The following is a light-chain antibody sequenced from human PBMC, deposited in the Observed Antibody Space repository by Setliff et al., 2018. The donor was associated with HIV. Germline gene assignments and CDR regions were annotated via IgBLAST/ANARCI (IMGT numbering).Light chain of an antibody. V-gene: IGLV2-11*01. CDR3: CSFAGSYIFVL. Sequence: QSALTQPRSVSGSPGQSVTISCTGTSSDVGTYNSVSWYQQYPGQAPKLMIFDVNKRPSGVPDRFSGSKSGNTAALTISGLQGEYEATYFCCSFAGSYIFVLFGGGTKVTVL. CDR1: SSDVGTYNS. J-gene: IGLJ2*01. CDR2: DVN.